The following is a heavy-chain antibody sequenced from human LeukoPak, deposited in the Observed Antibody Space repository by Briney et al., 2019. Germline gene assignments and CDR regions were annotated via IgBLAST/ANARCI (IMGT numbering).Heavy chain of an antibody. CDR3: ARDAQCGSVSCYLADNWFYR. D-gene: IGHD2-2*01. J-gene: IGHJ5*02. Sequence: GASVKVSCKASGYTFTSYGISWVRQAPGQGLEWMGWISAYNGNTNYAQKLQGRVTMTPDTSTSTAYMELRSLRSDDTAVYYCARDAQCGSVSCYLADNWFYRWGQGTLVTVSS. CDR1: GYTFTSYG. CDR2: ISAYNGNT. V-gene: IGHV1-18*01.